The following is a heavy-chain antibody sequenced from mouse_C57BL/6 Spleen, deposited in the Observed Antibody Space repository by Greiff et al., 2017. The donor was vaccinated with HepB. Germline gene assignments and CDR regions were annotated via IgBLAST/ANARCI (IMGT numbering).Heavy chain of an antibody. V-gene: IGHV1-80*01. Sequence: QVQLQQSGAELVKPGASVKISCKASGYAFSSYWMNWVKQRPGKGLEWIGQIYPGDGDTNYNGKFKGKATLTADKSSSTAYMQLSSLTSEDSAVYFCARMGDYGSRGTFDYWGQGTTLTVSS. J-gene: IGHJ2*01. CDR3: ARMGDYGSRGTFDY. CDR1: GYAFSSYW. D-gene: IGHD1-1*01. CDR2: IYPGDGDT.